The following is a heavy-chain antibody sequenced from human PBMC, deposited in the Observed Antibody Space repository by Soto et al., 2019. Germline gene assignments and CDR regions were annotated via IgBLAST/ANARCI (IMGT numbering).Heavy chain of an antibody. D-gene: IGHD3-3*01. J-gene: IGHJ3*02. CDR3: ARGSGYYTAFDI. CDR1: GFTLSDYY. Sequence: GRSLRLSWAAAGFTLSDYYMSWIRQAPGKGLEWVSYNSSSGSTIYYADSVKGRFTISRDNAKNSLYLQMNSLRAEDTAVYYCARGSGYYTAFDIWGQGTMVTVSS. V-gene: IGHV3-11*01. CDR2: NSSSGSTI.